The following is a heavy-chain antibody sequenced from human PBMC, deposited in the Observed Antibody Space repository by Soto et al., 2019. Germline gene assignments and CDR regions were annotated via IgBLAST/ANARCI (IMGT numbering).Heavy chain of an antibody. D-gene: IGHD2-21*01. CDR2: MNPSTGNS. CDR1: GYTFTNYD. Sequence: QVQLVQSGTEVKKPGASVKVSCKASGYTFTNYDINWVRQDTGQGLEWMGWMNPSTGNSGYAQKFPGRLTMTTNTSISAAYLELSSLRSQDPAVYYCGRGISPRDGDNGHWVQGTVVTVSA. V-gene: IGHV1-8*01. CDR3: GRGISPRDGDNGH. J-gene: IGHJ4*02.